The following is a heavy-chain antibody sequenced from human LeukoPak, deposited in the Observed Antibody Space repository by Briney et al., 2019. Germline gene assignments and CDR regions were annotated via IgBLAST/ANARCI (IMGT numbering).Heavy chain of an antibody. Sequence: ASVKVSCKASGYTFTGYFIHWVRQAPGQGLEWMGWINPNSGGTNYALKFQGRVTMTRDTSTTTAYMELSRLRSDDTAVYYCARTPSTSETAAGSFDYWGQGTLVTVSS. D-gene: IGHD6-13*01. V-gene: IGHV1-2*02. CDR3: ARTPSTSETAAGSFDY. J-gene: IGHJ4*02. CDR2: INPNSGGT. CDR1: GYTFTGYF.